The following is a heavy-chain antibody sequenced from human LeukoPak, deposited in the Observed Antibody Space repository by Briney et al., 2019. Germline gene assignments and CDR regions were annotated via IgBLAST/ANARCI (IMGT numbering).Heavy chain of an antibody. Sequence: GGSLRLSCAASGFTFSSYSMNWVRQAPGKGLEWVSYISSSSSTIYYADSVKGRFTISRANAKNSLYLQMNSLRAEDTAVYYCARVSNMTPGTWGQGTLVTVSS. CDR3: ARVSNMTPGT. V-gene: IGHV3-48*04. CDR2: ISSSSSTI. D-gene: IGHD1-14*01. J-gene: IGHJ5*02. CDR1: GFTFSSYS.